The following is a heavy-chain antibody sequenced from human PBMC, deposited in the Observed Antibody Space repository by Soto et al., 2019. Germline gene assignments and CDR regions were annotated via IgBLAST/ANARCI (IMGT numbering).Heavy chain of an antibody. Sequence: EVQLVESGGGLVKPGGSLRLSCAASGFTFSNAWMSWVRQAPGKGLEWVGRIKSKTDGGTTDYAAPVKGRFTISRDDSKNTLYLQMNSLKTEDKAVYYCTTDSLNIAAAGTYWGQGTLVTVSS. D-gene: IGHD6-13*01. CDR2: IKSKTDGGTT. J-gene: IGHJ4*02. CDR1: GFTFSNAW. V-gene: IGHV3-15*01. CDR3: TTDSLNIAAAGTY.